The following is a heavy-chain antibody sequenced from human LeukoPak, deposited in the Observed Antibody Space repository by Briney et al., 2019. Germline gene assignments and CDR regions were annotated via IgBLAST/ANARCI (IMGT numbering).Heavy chain of an antibody. D-gene: IGHD3-10*01. CDR1: GGSISSSSYY. V-gene: IGHV4-39*01. Sequence: SETLSLTCTVSGGSISSSSYYWGWIRQPPGKGLEWIGSIYYSGSTYYNPSLKSRVTISVGTSKNQFSLKLSSVTAADTAVYYCASTPQYYYGSGSYSGWFDPWGQGTLVTVSS. CDR3: ASTPQYYYGSGSYSGWFDP. J-gene: IGHJ5*02. CDR2: IYYSGST.